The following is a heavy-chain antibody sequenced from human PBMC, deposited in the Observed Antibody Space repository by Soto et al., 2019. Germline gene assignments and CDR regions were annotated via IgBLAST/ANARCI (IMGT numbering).Heavy chain of an antibody. J-gene: IGHJ4*02. Sequence: QLQLQESGPGLVKPSETLSLTCTVSGGSISSSSYYWGWIRQPPGKGLEWIGSIYYSGSTYYSPSLKRRVTISVDTSKNQFSLKLSSVTAADTAVYYCARHDGRWGYGSGSYPGDYWGQGTLVTVSS. D-gene: IGHD3-10*01. CDR2: IYYSGST. CDR1: GGSISSSSYY. V-gene: IGHV4-39*01. CDR3: ARHDGRWGYGSGSYPGDY.